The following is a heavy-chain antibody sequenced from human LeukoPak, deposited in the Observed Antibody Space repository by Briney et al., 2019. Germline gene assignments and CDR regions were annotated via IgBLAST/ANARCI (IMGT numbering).Heavy chain of an antibody. V-gene: IGHV3-30-3*01. CDR2: ISYDGNNN. Sequence: GGSLRLSCAASGFTFSSYAMHWVRQAPGKGLEWVAVISYDGNNNYYADSVKGRFTISRDNSKNTLYLQMNSLRVEDTAVFYCARDPHPIMAYFDYWGQGALVTVSS. CDR3: ARDPHPIMAYFDY. CDR1: GFTFSSYA. J-gene: IGHJ4*02. D-gene: IGHD3-16*01.